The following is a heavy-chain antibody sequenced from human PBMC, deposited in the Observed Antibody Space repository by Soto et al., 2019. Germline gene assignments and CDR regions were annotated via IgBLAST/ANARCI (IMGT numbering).Heavy chain of an antibody. V-gene: IGHV4-34*01. CDR2: VSHSGNT. D-gene: IGHD5-18*01. CDR1: GGSFTGHF. J-gene: IGHJ4*02. CDR3: ARDLEDTAMAFDY. Sequence: PSETLSLTCTVSGGSFTGHFWSWVRQPPGKGLEWIGEVSHSGNTKYYPSLRSRVTLSVDSSKNQISLALTSVTAADTAVYYCARDLEDTAMAFDYWGQGTLVTVSS.